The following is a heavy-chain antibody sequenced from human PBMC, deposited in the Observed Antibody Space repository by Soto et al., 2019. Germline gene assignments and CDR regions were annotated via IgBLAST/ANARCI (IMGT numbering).Heavy chain of an antibody. Sequence: QVQLQESGPGLVKPSQTLSLTCTVSGGSISSGGYYWGWIRQHPGKGLEWIGYIYYSGSTYYNPSTQSRVTISVDTSKNQFSLKLSSVTAADTAVYYCARDRAVTTKNYYGMDVWGQGTTVTVSS. D-gene: IGHD4-17*01. CDR2: IYYSGST. CDR3: ARDRAVTTKNYYGMDV. J-gene: IGHJ6*02. V-gene: IGHV4-31*03. CDR1: GGSISSGGYY.